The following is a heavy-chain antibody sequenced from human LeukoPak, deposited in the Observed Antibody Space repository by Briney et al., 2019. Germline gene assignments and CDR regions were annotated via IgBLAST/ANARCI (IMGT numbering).Heavy chain of an antibody. CDR1: GFTFSSYE. J-gene: IGHJ4*02. Sequence: PGGSLRLSCAASGFTFSSYEMNWVRQAPGKGLEWVSYIGSATFYYADSVKGRFTISRDNAKNSLFLQMNSLRAEDTAVYYCARAVPRGSSYGYYDFWGQGTLVTVSS. CDR2: IGSATF. V-gene: IGHV3-48*03. D-gene: IGHD5-18*01. CDR3: ARAVPRGSSYGYYDF.